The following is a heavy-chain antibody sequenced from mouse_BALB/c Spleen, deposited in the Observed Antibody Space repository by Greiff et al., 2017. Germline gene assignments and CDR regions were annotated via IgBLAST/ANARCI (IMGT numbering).Heavy chain of an antibody. CDR2: IDPANGNT. CDR1: GFNIKDTY. V-gene: IGHV14-3*02. J-gene: IGHJ4*01. Sequence: EVQLQESGAELVKPGASVKLSCTASGFNIKDTYMHWVKQRPEQGLEWIGRIDPANGNTKYDPKFQGKATITADTSSNTAYLQLSSLTSEDTAVYYCARDGYYVAMDYWGQGTSVTVSS. D-gene: IGHD2-3*01. CDR3: ARDGYYVAMDY.